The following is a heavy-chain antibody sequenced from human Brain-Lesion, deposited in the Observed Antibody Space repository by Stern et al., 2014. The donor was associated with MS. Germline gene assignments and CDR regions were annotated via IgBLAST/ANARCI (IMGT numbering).Heavy chain of an antibody. D-gene: IGHD2-2*01. J-gene: IGHJ4*02. CDR1: EFTFSSYW. Sequence: EVQLLESGGGLVQPGGSLRLSCAASEFTFSSYWMHWVRQAPGKGLEWVASIKKDGSEIHYVDSVKGRFTISRDNAKKSVYLQMNSLRAEDTAVYYCARGATSSLFVGVSDYWGQGTLVTVSS. CDR2: IKKDGSEI. V-gene: IGHV3-7*01. CDR3: ARGATSSLFVGVSDY.